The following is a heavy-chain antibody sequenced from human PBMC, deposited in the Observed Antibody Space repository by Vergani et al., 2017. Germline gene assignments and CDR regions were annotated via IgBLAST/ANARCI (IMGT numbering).Heavy chain of an antibody. CDR1: GFTFSSYA. V-gene: IGHV3-30-3*01. CDR2: ISYDGSNK. Sequence: QVQLVEPGGGVVQPGRSLRLSCAASGFTFSSYAMHWVRQAPGKGLEWVAVISYDGSNKYYADSVKGRFTISRDNSKNTLYLQMNSLRAEDTAVYYCARPLDSYDILTGYYPIDYWGQGTLVTVSS. CDR3: ARPLDSYDILTGYYPIDY. J-gene: IGHJ4*02. D-gene: IGHD3-9*01.